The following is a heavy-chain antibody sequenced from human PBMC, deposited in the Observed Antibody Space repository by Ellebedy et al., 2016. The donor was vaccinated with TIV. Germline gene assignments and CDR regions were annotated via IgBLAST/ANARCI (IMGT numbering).Heavy chain of an antibody. J-gene: IGHJ3*02. D-gene: IGHD1-26*01. V-gene: IGHV3-74*01. CDR1: GFSFSNYW. CDR3: ARGTITLPRSAFDI. Sequence: GESLKISCAASGFSFSNYWMHWVRQVPGMGMVWVSRVKSDGSTIDYADSVKGRFTISRDNAKNMVYLQMNSLRAEDTAVYYCARGTITLPRSAFDIWGQGTMVTVSS. CDR2: VKSDGSTI.